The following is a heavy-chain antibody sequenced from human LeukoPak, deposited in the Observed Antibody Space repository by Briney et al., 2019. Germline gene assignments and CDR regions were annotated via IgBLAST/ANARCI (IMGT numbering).Heavy chain of an antibody. CDR3: AKTGGDSVLYYYYMDV. Sequence: GGSLRLSCAASGFTFSSYSMNWVRQAPGKGLEWVSGITWGRDNLAYAASVKGRFTISRDYSKNTLYLQMNSLRAEDTAVYYCAKTGGDSVLYYYYMDVWGKGTTVTVSS. CDR1: GFTFSSYS. J-gene: IGHJ6*03. V-gene: IGHV3-NL1*01. CDR2: ITWGRDNL. D-gene: IGHD3-10*01.